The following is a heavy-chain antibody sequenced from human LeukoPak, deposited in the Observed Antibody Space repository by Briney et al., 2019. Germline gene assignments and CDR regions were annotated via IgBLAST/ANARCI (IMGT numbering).Heavy chain of an antibody. Sequence: SETLSLTCTVSGGSISSNHYYWAWIRQPPGKGLEWIGSLHYSGTTYYNPSLKSRVTISADTSKNQFSLKLSSVTAADTAVYYCARPSAISLNADRPWAYWGQGTLVTVSS. CDR2: LHYSGTT. CDR3: ARPSAISLNADRPWAY. CDR1: GGSISSNHYY. D-gene: IGHD5-18*01. V-gene: IGHV4-39*01. J-gene: IGHJ4*02.